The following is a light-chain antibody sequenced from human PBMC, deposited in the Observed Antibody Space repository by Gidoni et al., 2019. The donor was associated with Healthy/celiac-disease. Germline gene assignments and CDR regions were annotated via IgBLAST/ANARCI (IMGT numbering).Light chain of an antibody. CDR1: QSVSSN. Sequence: EIVMTQSPATLSVSPGERATLSCRASQSVSSNLAWYQQKPGQAPRLLIYGASTRATGIPARFSGSGSGTEFTLTISSLQSEDFAVYYCQQYNNWPPAPLXFXGGTKVEIK. CDR2: GAS. J-gene: IGKJ4*01. V-gene: IGKV3-15*01. CDR3: QQYNNWPPAPLX.